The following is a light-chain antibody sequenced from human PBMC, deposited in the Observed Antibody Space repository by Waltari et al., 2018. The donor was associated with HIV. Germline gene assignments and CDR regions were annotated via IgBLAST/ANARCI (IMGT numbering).Light chain of an antibody. V-gene: IGKV1-39*01. Sequence: DIQMTQSPSSLSASVGDGVTITCRASKSISRYLNCYQQKPGKAPKILINSSSSLQRGVPSRFSGNGSGTDFTLTISGLQIADSATYYCQPSFTSPHTFGQGTNVEIK. J-gene: IGKJ2*01. CDR1: KSISRY. CDR2: SSS. CDR3: QPSFTSPHT.